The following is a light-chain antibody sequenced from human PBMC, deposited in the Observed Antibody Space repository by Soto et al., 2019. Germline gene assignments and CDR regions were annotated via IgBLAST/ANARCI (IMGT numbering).Light chain of an antibody. J-gene: IGKJ1*01. CDR1: QSVSRNY. Sequence: EIVLTQSPGTLSFSPVERVTLSCRASQSVSRNYLAWYQQKPGQGPRLLIYGASTRATDMPGTFSGRGSGTEFTLTITSLRPEDFGVYYCQQYRSWPRTFGQGTKVDI. CDR3: QQYRSWPRT. V-gene: IGKV3-20*01. CDR2: GAS.